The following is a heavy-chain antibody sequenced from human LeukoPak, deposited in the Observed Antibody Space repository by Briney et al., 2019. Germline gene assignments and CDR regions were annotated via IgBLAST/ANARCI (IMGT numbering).Heavy chain of an antibody. CDR3: AREFRLYGDYYYFDY. J-gene: IGHJ4*02. Sequence: SETLSLTCAVCGGSFSGYYWSWIRQPPGKGLEWIGEINHSGSTNYNPSLKSRVTISIDASKNQFSLKLSSVTAADTAVYYCAREFRLYGDYYYFDYWGQGTLVTVSS. CDR2: INHSGST. CDR1: GGSFSGYY. V-gene: IGHV4-34*01. D-gene: IGHD4-17*01.